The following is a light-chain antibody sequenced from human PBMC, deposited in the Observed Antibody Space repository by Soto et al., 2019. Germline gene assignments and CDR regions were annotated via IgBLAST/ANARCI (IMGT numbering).Light chain of an antibody. V-gene: IGKV3-15*01. CDR3: HQYNKWPLT. CDR2: VTS. CDR1: QTVSNN. J-gene: IGKJ4*01. Sequence: ELVMTQSPATLSVSPGERVTLSCRASQTVSNNLAWYQQKPGQAPRLLIYVTSTRATGIPARFSGSGFGTEFTLTISSLQSEDFAVYFCHQYNKWPLTFGGGTKVEMK.